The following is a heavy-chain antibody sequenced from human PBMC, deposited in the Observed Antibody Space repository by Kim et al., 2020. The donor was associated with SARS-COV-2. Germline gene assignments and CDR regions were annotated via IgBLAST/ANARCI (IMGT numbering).Heavy chain of an antibody. D-gene: IGHD2-8*01. J-gene: IGHJ4*02. V-gene: IGHV3-23*01. CDR3: AKDLGYCTNGVCTSSDY. CDR2: ISGSGGST. CDR1: GFTFSSYA. Sequence: GGSLRLSCAASGFTFSSYAMSWVRQAPGKGLEWVSAISGSGGSTYYADSVKGRFTISRDNSKNTLYLQMNSLRAEDTAVYYCAKDLGYCTNGVCTSSDYWGQGTLVTVSS.